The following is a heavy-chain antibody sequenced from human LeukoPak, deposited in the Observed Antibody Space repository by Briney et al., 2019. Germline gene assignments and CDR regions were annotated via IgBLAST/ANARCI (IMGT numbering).Heavy chain of an antibody. CDR3: ARHNHYYDSSGYYPGTDLDY. V-gene: IGHV5-51*01. Sequence: GESLKISCKGSGYSFTSYWIGWVRQMPGKSLEWMGNIYPGDSDTRYSPSFQGQVTISADKSISTAYLQWSSLKASDTAMYYCARHNHYYDSSGYYPGTDLDYWGQGTLVTVSS. CDR2: IYPGDSDT. D-gene: IGHD3-22*01. J-gene: IGHJ4*02. CDR1: GYSFTSYW.